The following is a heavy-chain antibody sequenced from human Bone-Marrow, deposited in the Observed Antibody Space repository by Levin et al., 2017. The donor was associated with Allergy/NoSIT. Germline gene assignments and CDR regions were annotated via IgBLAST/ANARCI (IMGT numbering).Heavy chain of an antibody. D-gene: IGHD2-21*02. V-gene: IGHV3-15*07. CDR1: GITFTDAW. J-gene: IGHJ4*02. CDR2: IKSKGGGETT. CDR3: TAVGDPVTHSLKL. Sequence: GGSLRLSCAASGITFTDAWMNWVRQAPGRGLEWVARIKSKGGGETTDYAAPVNGRFTISRDDSEKMLYLQMNSLTTEDTAVYYCTAVGDPVTHSLKLWGQGTLVTVSS.